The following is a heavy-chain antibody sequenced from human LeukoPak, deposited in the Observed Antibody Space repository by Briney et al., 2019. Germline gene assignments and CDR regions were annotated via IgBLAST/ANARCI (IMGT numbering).Heavy chain of an antibody. D-gene: IGHD2/OR15-2a*01. Sequence: PGGSLRLSCAASGFTFSSYAMSWVRQAPGKGLEWVSAISGSGGSTYYADSVKGRFTISRDNSKNTLHLQMNSLRAEDTAVYYCAKDNADLYQYYFDYWGQGTLVTVYS. V-gene: IGHV3-23*01. CDR1: GFTFSSYA. CDR3: AKDNADLYQYYFDY. CDR2: ISGSGGST. J-gene: IGHJ4*02.